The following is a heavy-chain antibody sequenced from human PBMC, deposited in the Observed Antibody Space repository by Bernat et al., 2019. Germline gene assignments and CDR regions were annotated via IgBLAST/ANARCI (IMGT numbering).Heavy chain of an antibody. V-gene: IGHV3-30-3*01. Sequence: QVQLVESGGGGVQPGRALRLSCAASGCTFSSYAMHWVRQAPGKGLEWVAVISYDGSNKYNADSVKGRFTISRDNSKNTLYLQMHSLRAEDTAVYYCARYHVFWGGYYPRFDPWGQGTLVTVSS. D-gene: IGHD3-3*01. CDR2: ISYDGSNK. CDR3: ARYHVFWGGYYPRFDP. CDR1: GCTFSSYA. J-gene: IGHJ5*02.